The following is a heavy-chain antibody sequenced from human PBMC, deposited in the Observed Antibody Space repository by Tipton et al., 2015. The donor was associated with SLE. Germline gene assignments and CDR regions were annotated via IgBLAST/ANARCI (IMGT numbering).Heavy chain of an antibody. D-gene: IGHD1-26*01. CDR2: IDDSGST. J-gene: IGHJ4*02. Sequence: TLSLTCAVYGGSFSAYYWRWIRQPPGKGLEWIGEIDDSGSTNYNPSLKSRVTISVDTSKNQFSLKLSSVTAADTAVYYCAKVGYSLGAVDYWGQGTLVTVSS. V-gene: IGHV4-34*01. CDR3: AKVGYSLGAVDY. CDR1: GGSFSAYY.